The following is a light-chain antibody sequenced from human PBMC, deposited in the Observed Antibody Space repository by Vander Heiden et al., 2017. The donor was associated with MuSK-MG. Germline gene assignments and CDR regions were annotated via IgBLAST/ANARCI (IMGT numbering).Light chain of an antibody. V-gene: IGLV2-14*01. CDR3: SSDTSSSTRV. CDR1: SSAVGGYNY. J-gene: IGLJ1*01. CDR2: DVS. Sequence: QSALTQPASVSGSPGPSVPISCTGTSSAVGGYNYVSWYQQHPGKAPKLMIYDVSKRPSGVSTRFSGSKSGNTASLTISGLEAEDEADYYCSSDTSSSTRVFGTGTKVTVL.